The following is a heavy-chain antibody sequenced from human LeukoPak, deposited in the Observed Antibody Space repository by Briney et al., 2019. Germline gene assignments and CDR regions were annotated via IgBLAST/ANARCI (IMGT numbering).Heavy chain of an antibody. CDR3: AHSADTVTTRFDY. J-gene: IGHJ4*02. Sequence: GGSLRLSCAASGVTFSSYSMNWVRQAPGKGLEWVSSISSSSSYIYYADSVKGRFTISRDNAKNSLYLQMNSLRAEDSAVYYCAHSADTVTTRFDYWGQGTLVTVSS. CDR2: ISSSSSYI. D-gene: IGHD4-17*01. CDR1: GVTFSSYS. V-gene: IGHV3-21*01.